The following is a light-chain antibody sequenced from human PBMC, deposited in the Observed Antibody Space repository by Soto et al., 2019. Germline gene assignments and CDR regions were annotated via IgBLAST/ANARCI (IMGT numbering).Light chain of an antibody. CDR3: LQYGSSPRT. V-gene: IGKV3-20*01. CDR1: QSVRSSY. CDR2: DAS. J-gene: IGKJ1*01. Sequence: EIVLTQSPGTLSLSPGERATLSCRASQSVRSSYLAWYQQKLGQAPRLLIYDASSRATGIPDRFSGSGSGTEFTLTISRLEPEDFAVYYCLQYGSSPRTFGQGTKVEIK.